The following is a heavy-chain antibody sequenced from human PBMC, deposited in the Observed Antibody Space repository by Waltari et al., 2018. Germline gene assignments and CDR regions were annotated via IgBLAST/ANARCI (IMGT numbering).Heavy chain of an antibody. CDR1: GYSFINYW. Sequence: EVQLVQSGAEMKKPGESLRISCKGSGYSFINYWVAWVRHMPGKGLEWMGTIYPGDSETRYSPSFQGQVTFSADKSISTAYLQWASLKASDTAIYYCARIWSSKNVSDPWGQGTLVTVSS. CDR3: ARIWSSKNVSDP. D-gene: IGHD6-13*01. V-gene: IGHV5-51*01. J-gene: IGHJ5*02. CDR2: IYPGDSET.